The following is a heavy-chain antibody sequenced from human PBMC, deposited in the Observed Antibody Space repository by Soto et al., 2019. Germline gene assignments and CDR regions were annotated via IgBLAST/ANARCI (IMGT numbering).Heavy chain of an antibody. CDR1: GYTLTELS. CDR2: FDPEDGET. D-gene: IGHD5-18*01. CDR3: ATIYSYGYGVDY. Sequence: QVQLVQSGAEVKKPGASVKVSCKVSGYTLTELSMHWVRQAPGKGLEWMGGFDPEDGETIYAQKFQGXVXXXEXPSTDTAYMELSSLRSEDTAVYYCATIYSYGYGVDYWGQGTLVTVSS. J-gene: IGHJ4*02. V-gene: IGHV1-24*01.